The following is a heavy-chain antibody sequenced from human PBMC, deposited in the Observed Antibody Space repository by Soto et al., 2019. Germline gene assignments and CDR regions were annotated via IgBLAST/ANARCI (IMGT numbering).Heavy chain of an antibody. CDR2: IYYSGST. Sequence: SETLSLPCTVSGGSIRSYYWSWIRQPTGKGLEWIGYIYYSGSTNYNPSLKSRVTISVDTSKNQFSLKLSSVTAADTAVYYCAREGFGGDWGWADAFDIWGQGTMVTVSS. D-gene: IGHD2-21*02. CDR3: AREGFGGDWGWADAFDI. CDR1: GGSIRSYY. J-gene: IGHJ3*02. V-gene: IGHV4-59*01.